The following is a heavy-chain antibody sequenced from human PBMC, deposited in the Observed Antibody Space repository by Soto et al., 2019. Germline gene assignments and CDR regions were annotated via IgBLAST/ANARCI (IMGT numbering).Heavy chain of an antibody. CDR1: GFTFSDYY. D-gene: IGHD6-13*01. CDR3: ARGSVGAAGPY. CDR2: ISSSSTYT. Sequence: GGSLRLSCAASGFTFSDYYLNWIRQAPGKGLEWISYISSSSTYTNYADSVKGRFTISRDNVKNSLYLQMNSLSAEDTAVYYCARGSVGAAGPYWGQGTLVTVSS. V-gene: IGHV3-11*06. J-gene: IGHJ4*02.